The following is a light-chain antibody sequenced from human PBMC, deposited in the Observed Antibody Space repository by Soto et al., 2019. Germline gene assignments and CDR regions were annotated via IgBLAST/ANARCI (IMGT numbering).Light chain of an antibody. CDR1: SGHSSYA. J-gene: IGLJ2*01. CDR2: VNSNGSH. V-gene: IGLV4-69*01. CDR3: QTWGSGIQVV. Sequence: LVLTQSPSASASLGASVKLTCTLSSGHSSYAIAWHQQQPEKGPRYLMKVNSNGSHSKGDRIPDRFAGSSSGAERYLTISSLQSDDEAYYYCQTWGSGIQVVFGGGTKLTVL.